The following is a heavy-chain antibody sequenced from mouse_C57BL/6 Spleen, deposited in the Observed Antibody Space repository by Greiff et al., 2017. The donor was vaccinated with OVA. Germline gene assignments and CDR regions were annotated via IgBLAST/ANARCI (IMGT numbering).Heavy chain of an antibody. Sequence: VQLQQSGPELVKPGASVKISCKASGYTFTDYYMNWVKQSHGKSLEWIGDINPNNGGPSYNQKFKGKATLTVDKSSRKAYMELRRRTTEDSAVYYCAITGPSWYADGGKGTLVTVSA. V-gene: IGHV1-26*01. CDR3: AITGPSWYAD. D-gene: IGHD4-1*01. CDR1: GYTFTDYY. CDR2: INPNNGGP. J-gene: IGHJ3*01.